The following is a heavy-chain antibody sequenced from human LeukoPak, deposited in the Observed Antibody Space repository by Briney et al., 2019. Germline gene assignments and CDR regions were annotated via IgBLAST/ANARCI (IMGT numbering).Heavy chain of an antibody. V-gene: IGHV3-21*01. J-gene: IGHJ4*02. D-gene: IGHD6-13*01. CDR2: ISSSSSYI. Sequence: GGSLRLSCAASGFTFSSYSMNWVRQAPGKGLDWVSSISSSSSYIYYADSVKGRFTISRDNAKNSLYLQMNSLRVEDAAVYYCAGDSSNWNIDYWGQGTPVTVSS. CDR1: GFTFSSYS. CDR3: AGDSSNWNIDY.